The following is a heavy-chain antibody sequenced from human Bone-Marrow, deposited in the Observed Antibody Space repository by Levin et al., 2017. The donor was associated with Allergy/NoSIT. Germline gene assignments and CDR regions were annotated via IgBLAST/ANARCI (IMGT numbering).Heavy chain of an antibody. CDR1: GYSFTSYW. V-gene: IGHV5-51*01. CDR3: ARDTAMVKDAFDI. Sequence: KVSCKGSGYSFTSYWIGWVRQMPGKGLEWMGIIYPGDSDTRYSPSFQGQVTISADKSISTAYLQWSSLKASDTAMYYCARDTAMVKDAFDIWGQGTMVTVSS. CDR2: IYPGDSDT. J-gene: IGHJ3*02. D-gene: IGHD5-18*01.